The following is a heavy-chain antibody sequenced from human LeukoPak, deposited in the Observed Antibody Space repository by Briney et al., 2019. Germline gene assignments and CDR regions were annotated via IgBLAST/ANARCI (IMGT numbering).Heavy chain of an antibody. Sequence: SETLSLTCTVSGGSISSSSYYWGWIRQSPGKGLEWIGSIYYSGSTYYNPSLKSRVTISVDTSKNQFSLKLSSVTAADTAVYYCARLYRPLGAFDIWGQGTMVTVSS. CDR3: ARLYRPLGAFDI. V-gene: IGHV4-39*01. CDR1: GGSISSSSYY. CDR2: IYYSGST. J-gene: IGHJ3*02. D-gene: IGHD1-26*01.